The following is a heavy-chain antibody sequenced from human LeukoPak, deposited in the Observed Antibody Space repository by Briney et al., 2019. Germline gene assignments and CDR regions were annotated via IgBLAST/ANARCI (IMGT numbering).Heavy chain of an antibody. CDR2: INHSGST. CDR1: GGSSSGYY. V-gene: IGHV4-34*01. J-gene: IGHJ5*02. CDR3: ARDFGNYYGSGSYYNGDNWFDP. Sequence: SETLSLTCAVYGGSSSGYYWSWIRQPPGKGLEWIGEINHSGSTNYNPSLKSRVTISVDTSKNQFSLKLSSVTAADTAVYYCARDFGNYYGSGSYYNGDNWFDPWGQGTLVTVSS. D-gene: IGHD3-10*01.